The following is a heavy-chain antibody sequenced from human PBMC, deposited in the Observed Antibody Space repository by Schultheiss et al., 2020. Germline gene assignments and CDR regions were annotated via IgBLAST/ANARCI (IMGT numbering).Heavy chain of an antibody. CDR1: GGSISSYY. CDR3: AREPNIYYYGSGRGAFDI. J-gene: IGHJ3*02. V-gene: IGHV4-59*12. D-gene: IGHD3-10*01. Sequence: SETLSLTCTVSGGSISSYYWSWIRQPPGKGLEWIGYIYYSGSTNYNPSLKSRVTISVDTSKSQFSLKLSSVTAADTAVYYCAREPNIYYYGSGRGAFDIWGQGTMVTVSS. CDR2: IYYSGST.